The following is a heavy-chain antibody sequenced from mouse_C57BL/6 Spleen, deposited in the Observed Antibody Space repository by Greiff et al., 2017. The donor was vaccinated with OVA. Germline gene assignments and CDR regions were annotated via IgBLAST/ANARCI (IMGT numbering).Heavy chain of an antibody. Sequence: VQLQQSGAELVKPGASVKISCKASGYAFSSYWMNWVKQRPGKGLEWIGQIYPGDGDTNYNGKFKGKATLTADKSSSTAYMQLSSLTSEDSAVYFCARRNSPYAMDYWGQGTSVTVSS. CDR2: IYPGDGDT. CDR3: ARRNSPYAMDY. CDR1: GYAFSSYW. J-gene: IGHJ4*01. V-gene: IGHV1-80*01.